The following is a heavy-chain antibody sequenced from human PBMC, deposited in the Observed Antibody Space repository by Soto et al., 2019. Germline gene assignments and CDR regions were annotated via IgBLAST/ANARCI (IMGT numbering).Heavy chain of an antibody. CDR2: IYYSGST. D-gene: IGHD3-10*01. CDR3: ARWGEGFGENNAFDI. J-gene: IGHJ3*02. Sequence: SETLSLTCTVSGGSISSSSSYWGWIRQPPGKGLEWVGSIYYSGSTYYNPSLKSRVTISVDTSKNQFSLKLSSVTAADTAVYYCARWGEGFGENNAFDIWGQGSMVTVSS. CDR1: GGSISSSSSY. V-gene: IGHV4-39*01.